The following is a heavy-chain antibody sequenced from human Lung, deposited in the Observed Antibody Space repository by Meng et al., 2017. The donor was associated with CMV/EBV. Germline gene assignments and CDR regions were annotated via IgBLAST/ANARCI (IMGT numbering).Heavy chain of an antibody. CDR3: ARGRTDFDS. CDR1: GGSLTDYF. D-gene: IGHD1-1*01. Sequence: SETLSLTCAVYGGSLTDYFWSWIRQPPEKGLEWIGDISHGGRTNYNPSLKSRVTISVDTSNNQFSLRVASVTAADTAVYYCARGRTDFDSWGQGTLVTVSS. V-gene: IGHV4-34*01. J-gene: IGHJ4*02. CDR2: ISHGGRT.